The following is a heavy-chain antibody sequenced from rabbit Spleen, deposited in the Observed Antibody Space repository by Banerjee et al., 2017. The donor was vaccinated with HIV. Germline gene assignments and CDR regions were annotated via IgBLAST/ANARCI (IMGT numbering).Heavy chain of an antibody. CDR2: INTGSGSA. D-gene: IGHD3-1*01. Sequence: QSLEESGGDLVKPGASLTLTCTASGSSFSSGYYMCWVRQAPGKGLEWIACINTGSGSAYYASWAKGRFTISKTSSTTVTLQMTSLTAADTATYFCAGDLASVVGWNFGLWGQGTLVTVS. J-gene: IGHJ4*01. CDR3: AGDLASVVGWNFGL. CDR1: GSSFSSGYY. V-gene: IGHV1S40*01.